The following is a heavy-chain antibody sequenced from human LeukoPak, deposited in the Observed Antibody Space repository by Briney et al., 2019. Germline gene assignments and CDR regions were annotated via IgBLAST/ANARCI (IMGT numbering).Heavy chain of an antibody. Sequence: GRSLRLSCAASGFTFSNSAMHWVRQAPGKGLEWVALISYDGSNKYYADSVKGRFAISRDNSNNTLYLQMNSLRAEDTAVYYCARDRLLSTYHYYDMDVWGRGTTVTVSS. D-gene: IGHD1-26*01. CDR3: ARDRLLSTYHYYDMDV. CDR1: GFTFSNSA. J-gene: IGHJ6*02. V-gene: IGHV3-30*09. CDR2: ISYDGSNK.